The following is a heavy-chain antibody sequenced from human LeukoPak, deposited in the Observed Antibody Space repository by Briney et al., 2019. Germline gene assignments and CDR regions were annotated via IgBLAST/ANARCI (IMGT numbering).Heavy chain of an antibody. V-gene: IGHV1-8*01. CDR1: GYTFTNYD. CDR2: MNPNSGNT. J-gene: IGHJ4*02. D-gene: IGHD2-2*01. Sequence: ASVKVSCKASGYTFTNYDITWVRQATGQGLEWMGWMNPNSGNTGYAQKFQGRVTLTRNTSISTAYMELSSLRSEDTAVYYCATLPGDSTFDYWGQGTLVTVSS. CDR3: ATLPGDSTFDY.